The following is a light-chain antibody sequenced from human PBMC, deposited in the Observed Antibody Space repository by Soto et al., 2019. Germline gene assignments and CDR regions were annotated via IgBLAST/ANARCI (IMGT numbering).Light chain of an antibody. J-gene: IGKJ4*01. CDR3: RQLNSYPLT. Sequence: DIHLTQSPSFLSASVGDRVTITCRASQGITSYLAWYQQKPGKAPKLLIYAASTLQSGVPSRFSGSGSGTEFILSISSLQPEDFATYYCRQLNSYPLTFGGGTKVESK. CDR2: AAS. V-gene: IGKV1-9*01. CDR1: QGITSY.